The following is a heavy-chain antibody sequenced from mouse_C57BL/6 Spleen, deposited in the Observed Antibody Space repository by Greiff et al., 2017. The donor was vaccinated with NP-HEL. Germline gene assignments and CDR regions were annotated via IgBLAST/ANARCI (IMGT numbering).Heavy chain of an antibody. V-gene: IGHV5-17*01. CDR2: ISSGSSTI. CDR1: GFTFSDYG. CDR3: ARSITTVVGDY. J-gene: IGHJ2*01. D-gene: IGHD1-1*01. Sequence: EVKLVESGGGLVKPGGSPKLSCAASGFTFSDYGMHWVRQAPEKGLEWVAYISSGSSTIYYADTVKGRFTISRDNAKNTLFLQMTSLRSEDTAMYYCARSITTVVGDYWGQGTTLTVSS.